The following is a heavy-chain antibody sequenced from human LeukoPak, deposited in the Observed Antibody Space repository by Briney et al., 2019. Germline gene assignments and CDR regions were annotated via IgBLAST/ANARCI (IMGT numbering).Heavy chain of an antibody. CDR1: GFTFSSYW. J-gene: IGHJ4*02. D-gene: IGHD3-9*01. CDR2: IKQDGSEK. Sequence: GGSLRLSCAASGFTFSSYWMSWVRQAPGEGLEWVANIKQDGSEKYYVDSVKGRFTISRDNAKNSLYLQMNSLRAEDTAVYYCARGLGTPYDILTGYYTPYFDYWGQGTLVTVSS. CDR3: ARGLGTPYDILTGYYTPYFDY. V-gene: IGHV3-7*01.